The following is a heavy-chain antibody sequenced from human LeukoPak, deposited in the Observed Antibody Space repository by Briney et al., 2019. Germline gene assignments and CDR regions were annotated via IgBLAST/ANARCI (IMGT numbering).Heavy chain of an antibody. J-gene: IGHJ6*02. CDR2: IIPIFGTA. D-gene: IGHD2-2*01. CDR1: GGTFSSYA. Sequence: SVKVSCKASGGTFSSYAISWVRQDPGQGLVWMVGIIPIFGTANYAQKFQGRVTITADESTSTAYMELSSLRSEDTAVYYCARACSSTSCYYYYYYGMDVWGQGTTVTVSS. CDR3: ARACSSTSCYYYYYYGMDV. V-gene: IGHV1-69*13.